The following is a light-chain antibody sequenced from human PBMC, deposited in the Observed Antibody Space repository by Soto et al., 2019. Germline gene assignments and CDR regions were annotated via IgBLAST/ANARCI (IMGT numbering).Light chain of an antibody. Sequence: EIVLTQSTGTLSLSPGERATLSCRASQSVSSSYLAWYQQRPGQAPRLLIYGTSSRATGIPDRFSGSGSGTDFTITISRLKPEDFAVYYCQQYGSSPLVTFGQGTRLEIK. CDR1: QSVSSSY. J-gene: IGKJ5*01. V-gene: IGKV3-20*01. CDR3: QQYGSSPLVT. CDR2: GTS.